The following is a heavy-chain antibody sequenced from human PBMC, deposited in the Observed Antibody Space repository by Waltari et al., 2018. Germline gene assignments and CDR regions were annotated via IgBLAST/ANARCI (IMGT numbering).Heavy chain of an antibody. J-gene: IGHJ5*02. CDR1: GFSLSNARMG. CDR3: ARMRYCSSTSCYALYNWFDP. CDR2: IFSNEEK. D-gene: IGHD2-2*01. Sequence: QVTLKESGPVLVKPTETLTLTCTVSGFSLSNARMGVSWIRQPPGKALEWLAHIFSNEEKSYSTSLKSRLTISKDTSKSQVVLTMTNMDPVDTATYYCARMRYCSSTSCYALYNWFDPWGQGTLVTVSS. V-gene: IGHV2-26*01.